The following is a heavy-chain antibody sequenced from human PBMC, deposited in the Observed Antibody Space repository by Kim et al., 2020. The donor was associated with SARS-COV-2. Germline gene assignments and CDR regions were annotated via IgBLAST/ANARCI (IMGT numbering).Heavy chain of an antibody. J-gene: IGHJ6*02. CDR3: ASTPNYNYYGMDV. D-gene: IGHD2-15*01. V-gene: IGHV4-31*02. Sequence: TPSLKSRVTISVETTKNKFSPKVSSVPAADTAVYYCASTPNYNYYGMDVWGQGTTVTVSS.